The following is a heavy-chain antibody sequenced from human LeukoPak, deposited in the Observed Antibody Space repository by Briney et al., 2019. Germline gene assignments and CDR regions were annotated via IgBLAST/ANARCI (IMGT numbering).Heavy chain of an antibody. Sequence: PSETLSLTCTVSGGSISSYYWSWIRRPAGKGLEWIGRIYTSGSTNYNPSLKSRVTMSVDTSKNQSSLKLSSVTAADTAVYYCARGSVGSSSPWFDPWGQGTLVTVSA. CDR2: IYTSGST. J-gene: IGHJ5*02. CDR3: ARGSVGSSSPWFDP. V-gene: IGHV4-4*07. CDR1: GGSISSYY. D-gene: IGHD6-13*01.